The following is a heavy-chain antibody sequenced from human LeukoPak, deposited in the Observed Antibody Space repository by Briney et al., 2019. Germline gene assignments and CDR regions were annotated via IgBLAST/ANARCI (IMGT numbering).Heavy chain of an antibody. Sequence: PSETLSLTCTVSGGSISSGGYYWSWIRQHPVKGLEWIGYIYYSGSTYYNPSLKSRVTISVDTSKNQFSLKLSSVTAADTAVYYCARRAGSTSSFGMDVWGQGTTVTVSS. CDR1: GGSISSGGYY. J-gene: IGHJ6*02. CDR2: IYYSGST. D-gene: IGHD2-2*01. V-gene: IGHV4-31*03. CDR3: ARRAGSTSSFGMDV.